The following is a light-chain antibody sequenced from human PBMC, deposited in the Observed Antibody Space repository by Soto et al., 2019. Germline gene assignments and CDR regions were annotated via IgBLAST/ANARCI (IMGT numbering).Light chain of an antibody. J-gene: IGKJ1*01. CDR1: QGITNY. Sequence: IQMTQSPSSLSASLGDSVNITCRASQGITNYLNWYKQKLGQAPRLLIYAASTLESGVPSRFSGSGSETDVTLTITSLKPEDFATYYCQQGHTFPWTFGQGTKVDIK. CDR3: QQGHTFPWT. CDR2: AAS. V-gene: IGKV1-39*01.